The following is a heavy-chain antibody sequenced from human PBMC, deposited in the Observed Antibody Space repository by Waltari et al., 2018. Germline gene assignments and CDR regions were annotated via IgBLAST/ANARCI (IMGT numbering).Heavy chain of an antibody. V-gene: IGHV1-8*02. J-gene: IGHJ5*02. CDR3: ARGRDVFANFDYNWFDP. Sequence: QVQLVQSGAEVLKPGASVKVSSPASGYPFINYEINWVRQAAGQGLEWMGWVNPNTGATAYAQKFQGRITMTWDTSISTAYMELTNLRSDDTAVLYCARGRDVFANFDYNWFDPWGQGTLVTVSS. CDR2: VNPNTGAT. CDR1: GYPFINYE. D-gene: IGHD2-21*01.